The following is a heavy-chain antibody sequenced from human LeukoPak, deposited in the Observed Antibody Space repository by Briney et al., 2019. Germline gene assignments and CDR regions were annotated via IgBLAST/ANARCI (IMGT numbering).Heavy chain of an antibody. CDR2: ISYDGSNK. V-gene: IGHV3-30-3*01. Sequence: PGGSLRLSCAASGFTFSSYAMHWVRQAPGKGLEWVAVISYDGSNKYYADSVKGRFTISRDNSKNTLYLQMNSLRAEDTAVYYCARGDGGVNSLPYYYYGMDVWGQGTTVTVSS. J-gene: IGHJ6*02. CDR3: ARGDGGVNSLPYYYYGMDV. D-gene: IGHD3-16*01. CDR1: GFTFSSYA.